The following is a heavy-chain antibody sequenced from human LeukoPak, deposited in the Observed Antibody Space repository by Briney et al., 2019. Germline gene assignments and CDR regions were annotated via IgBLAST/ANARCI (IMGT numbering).Heavy chain of an antibody. D-gene: IGHD6-6*01. CDR1: GYTFTSYD. J-gene: IGHJ6*03. Sequence: GASVKVSCKASGYTFTSYDINWVRQATGQGLEWMGWMNPNSGNTGYAQKFQGRVTMTRNTSISTAYMELSSLRSEDTAVYYCARGTKQLVLKYYYYYMYVWGKGTTVTVSS. CDR2: MNPNSGNT. V-gene: IGHV1-8*01. CDR3: ARGTKQLVLKYYYYYMYV.